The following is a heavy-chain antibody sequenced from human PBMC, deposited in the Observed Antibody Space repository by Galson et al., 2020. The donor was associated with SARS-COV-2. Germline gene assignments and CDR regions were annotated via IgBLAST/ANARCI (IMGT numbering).Heavy chain of an antibody. D-gene: IGHD1-26*01. Sequence: GGSLRLSCAASGFTFSNYAMHWVRQAPGKGLEWVAVISYDGSNKYYADSVKGRFTISRDNSKNTLCRQMNSLRTEDTAVYYCARPRSGGYYRTFDYWGHGTLVTVSS. CDR3: ARPRSGGYYRTFDY. CDR2: ISYDGSNK. J-gene: IGHJ4*01. V-gene: IGHV3-30*04. CDR1: GFTFSNYA.